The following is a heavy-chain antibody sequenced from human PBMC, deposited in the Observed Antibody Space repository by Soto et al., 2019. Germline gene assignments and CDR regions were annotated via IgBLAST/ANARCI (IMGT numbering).Heavy chain of an antibody. Sequence: QVQLVESGGGVVQPGGSLRLSCATSGFAFSSYGMHWVRQAPGKGLEWVVVVRFDAINKYYADSVKGRFTISRDNSKSMVYLQMNSLRPDDTAVYYCAKLPNCGGDCYFDYWGQGTLVTVSS. J-gene: IGHJ4*02. CDR3: AKLPNCGGDCYFDY. CDR1: GFAFSSYG. D-gene: IGHD2-21*02. CDR2: VRFDAINK. V-gene: IGHV3-30*02.